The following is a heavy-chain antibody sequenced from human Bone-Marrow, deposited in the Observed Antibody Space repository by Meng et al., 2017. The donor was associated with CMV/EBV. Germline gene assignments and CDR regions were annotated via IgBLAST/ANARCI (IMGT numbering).Heavy chain of an antibody. D-gene: IGHD4-17*01. Sequence: GESLKISCAASGFTFSSYGMHWVRQAPGKGLEWVAFIRHDASTDSVKGRFTISRDNSKNTLYLQKNSLRVEDTAVYYCAKPILPYGPRVSYGMDVWGQGNTVTVSS. CDR1: GFTFSSYG. CDR3: AKPILPYGPRVSYGMDV. V-gene: IGHV3-30*02. CDR2: IRHDAST. J-gene: IGHJ6*02.